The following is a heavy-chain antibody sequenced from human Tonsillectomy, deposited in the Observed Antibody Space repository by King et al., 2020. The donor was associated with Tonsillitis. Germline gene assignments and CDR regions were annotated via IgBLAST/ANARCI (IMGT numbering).Heavy chain of an antibody. J-gene: IGHJ4*02. Sequence: QVQLVESGGGVVQPGRSLRLSCEASGFTFSSYAMHWGRQAPGKGLEWIITISFDGSSKYYADSVKGQFTTSRVNSKNTLYLQMNRRRAEDTAVYYCARMDCSSTSCYSYWGQGTLVTVSS. CDR1: GFTFSSYA. CDR3: ARMDCSSTSCYSY. CDR2: ISFDGSSK. V-gene: IGHV3-30-3*01. D-gene: IGHD2-2*02.